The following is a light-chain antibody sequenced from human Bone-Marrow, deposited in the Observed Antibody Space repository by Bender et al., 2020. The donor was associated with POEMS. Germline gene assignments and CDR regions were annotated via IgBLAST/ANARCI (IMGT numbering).Light chain of an antibody. CDR2: QDT. CDR3: AAWEDSLNGWV. J-gene: IGLJ3*02. Sequence: SYELTQPPSMSVSPGLTASITCSGDKLGNKFVSWYQQKPGQSPVLVIFQDTKRPSGVPERFSGSKSGTSASLAISGLQSEDEADYYCAAWEDSLNGWVFGGGTKLTVL. CDR1: KLGNKF. V-gene: IGLV3-1*01.